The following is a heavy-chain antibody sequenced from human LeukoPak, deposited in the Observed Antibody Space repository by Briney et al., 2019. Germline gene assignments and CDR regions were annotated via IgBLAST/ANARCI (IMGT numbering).Heavy chain of an antibody. D-gene: IGHD6-13*01. CDR2: ISSSSTYI. CDR1: GITFTGYS. Sequence: GGSLRLSCAASGITFTGYSMNWVRQAPGKGLEWVSSISSSSTYIYYADSMKGRFTISRDNAKNSLYLQMNSLRAEDTAVYYCARDGEAANYFDYWGQGTLVTVSS. V-gene: IGHV3-21*01. J-gene: IGHJ4*02. CDR3: ARDGEAANYFDY.